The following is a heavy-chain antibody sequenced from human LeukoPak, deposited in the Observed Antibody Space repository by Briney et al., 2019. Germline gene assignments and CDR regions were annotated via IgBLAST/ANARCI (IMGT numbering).Heavy chain of an antibody. D-gene: IGHD3-3*01. CDR1: GFTVSSNY. CDR3: ARAGDFWSGYNWFDP. J-gene: IGHJ5*02. Sequence: QSGGSLRLSCAASGFTVSSNYMSWVRQAPGKGLEWVSVIYSGGSTYYADSVKGRFTISRDNSKNTLYLQMNSLRAEDTAVYYCARAGDFWSGYNWFDPWGQGTLVTVSS. CDR2: IYSGGST. V-gene: IGHV3-53*01.